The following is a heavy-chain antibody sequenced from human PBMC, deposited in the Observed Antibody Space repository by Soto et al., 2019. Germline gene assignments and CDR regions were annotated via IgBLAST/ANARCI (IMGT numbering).Heavy chain of an antibody. J-gene: IGHJ6*02. Sequence: QVQLVQSGAEVKKPGAPVKVSCKASGYTFTSYDINWVRQATGQGLEWMGWMNPNNGNTGYAQKFQGRVTMTRNTSISTAYMELSSLRSEDTAVYYCARQYYDFWSGYNYGMDVWGQGTTVTVSS. CDR1: GYTFTSYD. CDR2: MNPNNGNT. D-gene: IGHD3-3*01. V-gene: IGHV1-8*01. CDR3: ARQYYDFWSGYNYGMDV.